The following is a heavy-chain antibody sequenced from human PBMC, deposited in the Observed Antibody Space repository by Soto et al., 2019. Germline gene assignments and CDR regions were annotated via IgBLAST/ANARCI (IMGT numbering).Heavy chain of an antibody. CDR2: VNPSGGPT. CDR1: EYTFANHF. D-gene: IGHD3-10*01. J-gene: IGHJ4*02. CDR3: AREGSYYFDSRIDY. V-gene: IGHV1-46*01. Sequence: QVRLVQSGAEVNKPGDSVSVSCKAPEYTFANHFIHWVRQAPGQGLEWMGIVNPSGGPTRYTQKFQGRVTMTRDTSTSTVYMVLSSLTSADTAVYYCAREGSYYFDSRIDYWGQGTLVTVSS.